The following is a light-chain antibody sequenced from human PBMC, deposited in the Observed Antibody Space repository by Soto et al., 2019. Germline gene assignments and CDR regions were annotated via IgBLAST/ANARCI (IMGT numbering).Light chain of an antibody. Sequence: QSVLTQPPSVSGAPGQRVTISCTGSSSNIGAGYDVHWYQQLPETAPKLLIYGNTNRPSGVPDRFSGSKSGTSASLAITGLQAGDEADYYCQSYDSSLSAWVFGGGTKVTVL. J-gene: IGLJ3*02. CDR2: GNT. V-gene: IGLV1-40*01. CDR3: QSYDSSLSAWV. CDR1: SSNIGAGYD.